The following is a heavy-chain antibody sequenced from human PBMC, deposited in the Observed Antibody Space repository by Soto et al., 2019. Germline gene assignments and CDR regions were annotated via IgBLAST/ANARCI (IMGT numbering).Heavy chain of an antibody. D-gene: IGHD3-10*01. V-gene: IGHV3-30*18. Sequence: QVQLVDSGGDVVQPGRSLRLSCAASGFTFSTYAMHWVRQAPGKGLEWVAVMSYDGGNIYYADSVKGRFTISRDNSKNTLYLQMNSLRAEDTALYYCAKDGAHGSGSSYRGYYGIDVWGQGTTVTVSS. J-gene: IGHJ6*02. CDR3: AKDGAHGSGSSYRGYYGIDV. CDR2: MSYDGGNI. CDR1: GFTFSTYA.